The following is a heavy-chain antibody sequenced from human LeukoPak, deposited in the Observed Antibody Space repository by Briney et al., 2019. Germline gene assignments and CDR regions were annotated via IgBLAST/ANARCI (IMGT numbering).Heavy chain of an antibody. CDR1: GCSISSYY. V-gene: IGHV4-59*01. D-gene: IGHD3-3*01. CDR2: IYYSGST. Sequence: SETLCLTCTVSGCSISSYYWSWIRQPPGKGLEWIGYIYYSGSTNYNPSLKGRVIISIDTSKNQLSLKLSSVTAADTAVYYCASLRPDYDFWSGYYKYWGQGTLVTVSS. J-gene: IGHJ4*02. CDR3: ASLRPDYDFWSGYYKY.